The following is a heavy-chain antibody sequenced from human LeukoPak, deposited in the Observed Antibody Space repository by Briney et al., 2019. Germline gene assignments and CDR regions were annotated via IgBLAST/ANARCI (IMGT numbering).Heavy chain of an antibody. V-gene: IGHV1-2*02. CDR3: ARRLSRTYGMDV. D-gene: IGHD2-21*01. CDR1: GYTFTGYY. CDR2: INPNSGGT. Sequence: GASVKVSCKASGYTFTGYYMHWVRQAPGQGLERMGWINPNSGGTNYAQKFQGRVTMTRDTSISTAYMELSRLRSDDTAVYYCARRLSRTYGMDVWGQGTTVTVSS. J-gene: IGHJ6*02.